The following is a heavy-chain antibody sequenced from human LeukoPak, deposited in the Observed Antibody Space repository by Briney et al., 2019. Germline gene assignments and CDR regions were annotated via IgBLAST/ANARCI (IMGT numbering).Heavy chain of an antibody. D-gene: IGHD2-15*01. V-gene: IGHV3-48*04. Sequence: GGSLRLSCAASGFTFSSYSMNWVRQAPGKGLEWVSYISNSGNTIYYADSVKGRFTISRDNAKNSLYLQMNSLRAEDTAVYYCARSDCSGGSCYWFPFDYWGQGTLVTVSS. CDR1: GFTFSSYS. CDR3: ARSDCSGGSCYWFPFDY. CDR2: ISNSGNTI. J-gene: IGHJ4*02.